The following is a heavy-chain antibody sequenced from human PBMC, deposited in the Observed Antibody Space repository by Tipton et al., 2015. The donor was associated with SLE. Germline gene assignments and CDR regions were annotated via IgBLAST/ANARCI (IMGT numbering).Heavy chain of an antibody. CDR3: ARMFVSGAIDY. D-gene: IGHD3-10*02. V-gene: IGHV4-4*09. J-gene: IGHJ4*02. CDR2: ISNGGTT. CDR1: GGSVSSFY. Sequence: TLSLTCSVSGGSVSSFYWIWVRQPPGKGLEWIAYISNGGTTNHNPSLKSRVAISLDTSKNQFFLSLSSATAADTAVYYCARMFVSGAIDYWGQVPLVSVSS.